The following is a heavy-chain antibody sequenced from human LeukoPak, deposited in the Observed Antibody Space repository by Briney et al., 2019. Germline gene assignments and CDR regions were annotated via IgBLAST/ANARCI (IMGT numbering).Heavy chain of an antibody. CDR1: GGSISSYY. CDR3: ARDRSEFDY. Sequence: SETLSLTCTVSGGSISSYYWSWIRQPPGKGLVWIGYIYYSGSTNYNPSLKSRVTISVDTSKNQFSLKLNSVTAADTAVYYCARDRSEFDYWGQGTLVTVSS. V-gene: IGHV4-59*01. CDR2: IYYSGST. J-gene: IGHJ4*02. D-gene: IGHD1-14*01.